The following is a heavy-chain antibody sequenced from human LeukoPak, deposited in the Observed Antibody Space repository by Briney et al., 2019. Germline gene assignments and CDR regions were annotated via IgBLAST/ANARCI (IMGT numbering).Heavy chain of an antibody. CDR2: ISSSSSYI. Sequence: GGSLRLSCAASGFTFSSYSMNWVRQAPGKGLEWVSSISSSSSYIYYADSVKGRFTISRDNAKNSLYLQMNSLRAGDTAVYYCARSAFDIVAFGGVIVHDAFDIWGQGTMVTASS. J-gene: IGHJ3*02. D-gene: IGHD3-16*02. CDR1: GFTFSSYS. V-gene: IGHV3-21*01. CDR3: ARSAFDIVAFGGVIVHDAFDI.